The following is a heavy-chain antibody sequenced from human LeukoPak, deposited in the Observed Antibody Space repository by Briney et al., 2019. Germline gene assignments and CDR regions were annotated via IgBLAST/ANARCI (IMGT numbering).Heavy chain of an antibody. Sequence: GGSLRLSCTASGFTFSDYGMHWVRQAPGKGLEWVAFMRHDGTNIFYADSVKGRFTISRDNSKNTLFLQMSCLRVEDTAVYYCAKDGISMAYFYYMDVWGKGTTVTVSS. CDR1: GFTFSDYG. J-gene: IGHJ6*03. V-gene: IGHV3-30*02. D-gene: IGHD1-26*01. CDR2: MRHDGTNI. CDR3: AKDGISMAYFYYMDV.